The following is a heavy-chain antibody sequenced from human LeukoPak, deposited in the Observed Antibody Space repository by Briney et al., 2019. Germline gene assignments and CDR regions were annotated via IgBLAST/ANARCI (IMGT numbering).Heavy chain of an antibody. CDR1: GFTFSSYA. V-gene: IGHV3-30-3*01. J-gene: IGHJ4*02. CDR3: GAIAVADPDFDY. Sequence: PGGSLRLSCAASGFTFSSYAMHWVRQAPGKGLEWVAVISYDGSNKYYADSVKGRFTISRDNSKNTLYLQMNSLRAEDTAVYYCGAIAVADPDFDYWGQGTLVTVSS. CDR2: ISYDGSNK. D-gene: IGHD6-19*01.